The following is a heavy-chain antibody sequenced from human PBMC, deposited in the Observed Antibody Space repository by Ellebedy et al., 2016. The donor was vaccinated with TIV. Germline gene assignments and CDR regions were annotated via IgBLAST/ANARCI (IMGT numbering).Heavy chain of an antibody. D-gene: IGHD2-2*01. J-gene: IGHJ5*02. V-gene: IGHV1-8*01. CDR2: MNPKSGHT. Sequence: ASVKVSXXTSGYTFTNYDISWVRQATGQGLEWRGWMNPKSGHTGYAQKFLGRLTLTRNTSVNTAYMELSSLKFEDTAVYYCARRRCCSSTTCKVKTIFGMMTPSPIDTWGRGTLVTVSS. CDR3: ARRRCCSSTTCKVKTIFGMMTPSPIDT. CDR1: GYTFTNYD.